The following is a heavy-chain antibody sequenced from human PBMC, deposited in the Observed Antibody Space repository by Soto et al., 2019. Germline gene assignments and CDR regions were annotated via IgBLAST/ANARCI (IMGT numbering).Heavy chain of an antibody. CDR2: ISSNGGST. CDR1: GFTFSSYA. V-gene: IGHV3-64*01. D-gene: IGHD3-22*01. J-gene: IGHJ4*02. Sequence: PGGSLRLSCAASGFTFSSYAMHWVRQAPGKGLEYVSAISSNGGSTYYANSVKGRFTISRDNSKNTLYLQMGSLRAEDMAVYYCARGNYYDSSGPFDYWGQGTLVTVSS. CDR3: ARGNYYDSSGPFDY.